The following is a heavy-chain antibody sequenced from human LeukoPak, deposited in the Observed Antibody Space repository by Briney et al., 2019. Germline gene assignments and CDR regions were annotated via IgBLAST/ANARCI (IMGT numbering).Heavy chain of an antibody. CDR2: INPSGGST. CDR3: ARDQYADSSGWYLGDHDYYYYGMDV. CDR1: GYTFTSYY. J-gene: IGHJ6*02. D-gene: IGHD6-19*01. V-gene: IGHV1-46*01. Sequence: ASVKVSCKASGYTFTSYYMHWVRQAPGQGLEWMGIINPSGGSTSYAQKFQGRVTMTRDTPTSTVYMELSSLRSEDTAVYYCARDQYADSSGWYLGDHDYYYYGMDVWGQGTTVTVSS.